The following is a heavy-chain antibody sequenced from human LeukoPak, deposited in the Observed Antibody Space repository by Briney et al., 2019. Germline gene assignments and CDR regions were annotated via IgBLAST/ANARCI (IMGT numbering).Heavy chain of an antibody. D-gene: IGHD3-22*01. J-gene: IGHJ4*02. CDR1: GYSFTSYW. CDR2: IDPSDSYT. V-gene: IGHV5-10-1*01. CDR3: ARSYDSSGYYLYFDGY. Sequence: GESLKISCKGSGYSFTSYWISWVRQMPGKGLEWMGRIDPSDSYTNYSPSFQGHVTISADKSISTAYLQWSSLKASDTAMYYCARSYDSSGYYLYFDGYWGQGTLVTVSS.